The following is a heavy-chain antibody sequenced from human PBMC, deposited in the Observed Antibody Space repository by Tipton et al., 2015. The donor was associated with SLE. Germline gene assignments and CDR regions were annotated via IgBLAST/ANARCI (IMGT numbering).Heavy chain of an antibody. CDR1: GGSISSGSYY. CDR3: ARGDQVVATTYMDV. D-gene: IGHD5-12*01. CDR2: IYTSGST. V-gene: IGHV4-61*09. J-gene: IGHJ6*03. Sequence: TLSLTCTVSGGSISSGSYYWSWIRQPAGKGLEWIGYIYTSGSTNYNPSLKSRVTISVDTSKNQFSLKLSSVTAADTAVYYCARGDQVVATTYMDVWGKGTTVTVSS.